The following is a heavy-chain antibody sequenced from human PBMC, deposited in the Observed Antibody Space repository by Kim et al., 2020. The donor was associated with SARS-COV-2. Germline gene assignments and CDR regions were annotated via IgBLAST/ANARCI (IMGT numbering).Heavy chain of an antibody. CDR2: IIPIFGTA. CDR1: GGTFSSYA. CDR3: ARDLYYGGNSYLDY. J-gene: IGHJ4*02. D-gene: IGHD2-21*02. V-gene: IGHV1-69*13. Sequence: SVKVSCKASGGTFSSYAISWVRQAPGQGLEWMGGIIPIFGTANYAQKFQGRVTITADESTSTAYMELSSLRSEDTAVYYCARDLYYGGNSYLDYWGQGTLVTVSS.